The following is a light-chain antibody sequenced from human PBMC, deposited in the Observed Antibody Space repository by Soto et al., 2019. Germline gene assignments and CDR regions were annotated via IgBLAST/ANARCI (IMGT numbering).Light chain of an antibody. CDR2: DAS. CDR1: QSIRSY. CDR3: QQRSIWPQVT. V-gene: IGKV3-11*01. Sequence: EIVMTQSPATLSLSPGERATLSCRASQSIRSYLAWYQHKPGQAPRLLIYDASNRATGIPARFSGSGSGTDFTLTISSLEPEDFAVYYCQQRSIWPQVTFGQGTRLEMK. J-gene: IGKJ5*01.